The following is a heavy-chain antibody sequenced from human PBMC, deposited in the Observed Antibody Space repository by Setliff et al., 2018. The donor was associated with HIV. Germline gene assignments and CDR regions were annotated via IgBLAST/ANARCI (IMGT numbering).Heavy chain of an antibody. CDR3: ARLGGICSGGSCTALAYTMDV. V-gene: IGHV5-51*01. Sequence: GESLKISCVASGYSFTNKWIGWVRQTPGKGLEWMGIIYPGDSQTKYSPSFQGQVTISADKSISTAYLQCSSLKASDTAMYYCARLGGICSGGSCTALAYTMDVWGQGTTVTSP. J-gene: IGHJ6*02. CDR1: GYSFTNKW. CDR2: IYPGDSQT. D-gene: IGHD2-15*01.